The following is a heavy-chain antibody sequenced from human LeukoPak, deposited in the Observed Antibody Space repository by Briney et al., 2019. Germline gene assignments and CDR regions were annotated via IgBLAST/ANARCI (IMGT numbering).Heavy chain of an antibody. CDR3: AGIVPAAIGFDP. J-gene: IGHJ5*02. CDR2: IYYSGST. V-gene: IGHV4-59*01. CDR1: GGSISSYY. Sequence: PSETLSLTCTVSGGSISSYYWSWIRQPPGKGLEWIGYIYYSGSTNYNPSLKSRVTISVDTSKNQFSLKLSSVTAADTAVYYCAGIVPAAIGFDPWGQGTLVTVSS. D-gene: IGHD2-2*02.